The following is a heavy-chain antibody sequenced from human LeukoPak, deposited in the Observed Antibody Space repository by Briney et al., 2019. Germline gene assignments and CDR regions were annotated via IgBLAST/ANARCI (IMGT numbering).Heavy chain of an antibody. Sequence: GGSLRLSCAASGFPFLAYAMSWVRQAPGKGPEMVAHISASGDSIYYADSVKGRFTISRDNSRTTLYLQMNTLRVEDTAVYYCAKGVYSDHPHYFDRWGQGSLVIVSS. CDR1: GFPFLAYA. CDR2: ISASGDSI. J-gene: IGHJ4*02. D-gene: IGHD4-11*01. CDR3: AKGVYSDHPHYFDR. V-gene: IGHV3-23*01.